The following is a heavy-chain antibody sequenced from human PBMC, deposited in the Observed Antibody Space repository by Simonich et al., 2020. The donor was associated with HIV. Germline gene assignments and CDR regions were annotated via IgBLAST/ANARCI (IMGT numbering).Heavy chain of an antibody. CDR1: GFTFGDYA. D-gene: IGHD3-22*01. V-gene: IGHV3-49*03. J-gene: IGHJ1*01. CDR3: TSSDYDSSDYYYRYFQH. CDR2: IRSKAYGGTT. Sequence: EVQLVESGGGLVQPGRSLRLSCTASGFTFGDYAMSWFRQAPGKGLEWVGFIRSKAYGGTTEYAASVKGRFTISRDDSKSIAYLQMNSLKTEDTAVNYCTSSDYDSSDYYYRYFQHWGQGTLVTVSS.